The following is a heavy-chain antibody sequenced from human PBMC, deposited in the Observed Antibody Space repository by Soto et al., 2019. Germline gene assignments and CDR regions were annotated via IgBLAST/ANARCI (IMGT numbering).Heavy chain of an antibody. CDR3: ARVEYSSSSITMVRGVNFDY. V-gene: IGHV4-4*02. CDR2: IYHSGST. J-gene: IGHJ4*02. D-gene: IGHD3-10*01. Sequence: PSETRSLTCAVSGGSISSSNWWSWVRQPPGKGLEWIGEIYHSGSTNYNPSLKSRVTISVDKSKNQFSLKLSSVTAADTAVYYCARVEYSSSSITMVRGVNFDYWGQGTLVTVSS. CDR1: GGSISSSNW.